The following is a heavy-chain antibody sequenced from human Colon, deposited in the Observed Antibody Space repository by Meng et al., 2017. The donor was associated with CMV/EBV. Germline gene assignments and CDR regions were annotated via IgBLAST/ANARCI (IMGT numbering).Heavy chain of an antibody. Sequence: GGSLRLSCSASGFNFTDFDMTWIRQAPGKGLEWVSSISGSSFRTYYRDAVKGRFTISRDNSRNTLYLQINSLRAEDTAVYYCAKAPIWVSVAGVLDSWGQGTLVTVSS. D-gene: IGHD6-19*01. CDR1: GFNFTDFD. J-gene: IGHJ4*02. V-gene: IGHV3-23*01. CDR2: ISGSSFRT. CDR3: AKAPIWVSVAGVLDS.